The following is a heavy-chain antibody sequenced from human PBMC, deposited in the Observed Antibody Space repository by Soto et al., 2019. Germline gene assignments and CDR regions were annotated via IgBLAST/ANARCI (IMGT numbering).Heavy chain of an antibody. CDR2: IRGSDGST. V-gene: IGHV3-23*01. Sequence: EVQLLESGGGLVQPGGSLRLSCVASGFTFSTYAMNWVRQAPGKGLEWVSAIRGSDGSTYYADSVKGRFTISRDNSKNRLYPQMRRLRAEDTAVYYCATVSLFRGWNVGDALDIWGQGTMVTVSS. D-gene: IGHD1-1*01. CDR1: GFTFSTYA. CDR3: ATVSLFRGWNVGDALDI. J-gene: IGHJ3*02.